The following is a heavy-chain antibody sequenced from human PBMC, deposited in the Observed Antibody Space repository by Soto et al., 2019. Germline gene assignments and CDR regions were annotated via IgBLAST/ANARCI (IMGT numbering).Heavy chain of an antibody. J-gene: IGHJ6*02. D-gene: IGHD2-8*01. Sequence: LRLSCVASGFTFSSYGMHWVRQAPGKGLEWVAVMSYDGSHEYYADSVKGRFTISRDNSKTILYLQMNSLRLEDTAVYYCAKGSVLRVVEAPLAILGGVDVWGQGAMVTVS. CDR2: MSYDGSHE. CDR3: AKGSVLRVVEAPLAILGGVDV. V-gene: IGHV3-33*06. CDR1: GFTFSSYG.